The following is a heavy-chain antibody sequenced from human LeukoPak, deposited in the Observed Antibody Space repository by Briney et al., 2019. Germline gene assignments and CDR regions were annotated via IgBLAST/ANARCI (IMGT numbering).Heavy chain of an antibody. CDR2: ISYDGSNK. J-gene: IGHJ4*02. D-gene: IGHD2-15*01. Sequence: PXXSLRLSCAASRFTFSNYAIHWVRQAPGKGLEWVAVISYDGSNKYYADSVKGRFTISRDNSKDMLYLQMNSLRAEDTAVYYCARDPCSGGSCYYFDYWGQGTLVTVSS. CDR3: ARDPCSGGSCYYFDY. V-gene: IGHV3-30-3*01. CDR1: RFTFSNYA.